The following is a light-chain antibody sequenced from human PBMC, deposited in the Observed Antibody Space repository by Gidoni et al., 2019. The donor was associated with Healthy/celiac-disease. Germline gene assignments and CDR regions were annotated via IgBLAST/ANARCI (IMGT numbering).Light chain of an antibody. CDR2: GAS. V-gene: IGKV3-15*01. CDR1: QSVSSN. Sequence: ELGMTQSPATLSVSPGERATLSCRASQSVSSNLAWYQQKPGQAPRLLIYGASTRATGIPARFSGSGSGTEFTLTISSLQSEDFAVYYCQQYNNWPPLTFGGGTKVEIK. J-gene: IGKJ4*01. CDR3: QQYNNWPPLT.